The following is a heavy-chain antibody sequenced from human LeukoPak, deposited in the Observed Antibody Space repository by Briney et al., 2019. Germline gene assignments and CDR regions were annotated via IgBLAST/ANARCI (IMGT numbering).Heavy chain of an antibody. J-gene: IGHJ4*02. CDR1: GYTFTSYY. D-gene: IGHD1-1*01. CDR2: INVGNGDT. V-gene: IGHV1-3*01. Sequence: GASVKVSCKASGYTFTSYYMHWVRQAPGQRLEWMGWINVGNGDTKYSQKFQGRVTIARDTSASTAYMELSSLRSEDTAIYYCAKDRGGTGDFDYWGQGTLVTVSS. CDR3: AKDRGGTGDFDY.